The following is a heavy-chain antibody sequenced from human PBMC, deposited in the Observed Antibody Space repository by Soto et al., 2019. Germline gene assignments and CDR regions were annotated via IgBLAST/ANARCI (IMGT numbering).Heavy chain of an antibody. CDR1: GGAISDARFY. V-gene: IGHV4-39*01. CDR3: ARQKWEQPKWFDP. CDR2: IYYTGTT. J-gene: IGHJ5*02. D-gene: IGHD1-26*01. Sequence: QLQLQESGPGLVKPSETLSLTCSLSGGAISDARFYWGWIRQSPGRGLEWIGSIYYTGTTFFNPSLQSRVTISVDTSENKFSLKLYSVTAADTALYFCARQKWEQPKWFDPWGQGTLVIVSP.